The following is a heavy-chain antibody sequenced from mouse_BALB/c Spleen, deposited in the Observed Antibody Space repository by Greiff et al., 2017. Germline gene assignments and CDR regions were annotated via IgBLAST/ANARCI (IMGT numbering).Heavy chain of an antibody. CDR2: IDPSDSET. CDR3: AKLGDYAMDY. CDR1: GYTFTSYW. V-gene: IGHV1-69*02. Sequence: QVQLQQPGAELVKPGAPVKLSCKASGYTFTSYWMNWVKQRPGRGLEWIGRIDPSDSETHYNQKFKDKATLTVDKSSSTAYIQLSSLTSEDSAVYFCAKLGDYAMDYWGQGTSVTVSS. D-gene: IGHD4-1*01. J-gene: IGHJ4*01.